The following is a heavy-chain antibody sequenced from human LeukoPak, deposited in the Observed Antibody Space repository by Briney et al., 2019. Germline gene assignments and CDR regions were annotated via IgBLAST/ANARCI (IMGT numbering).Heavy chain of an antibody. CDR3: AKDPERYYYDSSGYYKGDYYYYMDV. Sequence: GGSLRLSCAASGFTFSSYGMHWVRQAPGKGLEWVAFIRYDGSNKYYADSVKGRFTIPRDNSKNTLYLQMNSLRAEDTAVYYCAKDPERYYYDSSGYYKGDYYYYMDVWGKGTTVTVSS. J-gene: IGHJ6*03. CDR1: GFTFSSYG. CDR2: IRYDGSNK. V-gene: IGHV3-30*02. D-gene: IGHD3-22*01.